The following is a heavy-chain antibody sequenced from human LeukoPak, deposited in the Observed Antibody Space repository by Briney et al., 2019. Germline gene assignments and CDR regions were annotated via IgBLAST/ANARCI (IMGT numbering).Heavy chain of an antibody. D-gene: IGHD3-10*01. Sequence: QPGGSLRLSCAASGFTVSNNYMSWVRQAPGKGLEWVSVIYDGGSTYHADSVKGRFTISRDKPKNTLYLQMNSLRAEDTAVYYCAKGLLVLLWFGELPDYWGQGTLVTVSS. CDR2: IYDGGST. CDR3: AKGLLVLLWFGELPDY. V-gene: IGHV3-53*05. J-gene: IGHJ4*02. CDR1: GFTVSNNY.